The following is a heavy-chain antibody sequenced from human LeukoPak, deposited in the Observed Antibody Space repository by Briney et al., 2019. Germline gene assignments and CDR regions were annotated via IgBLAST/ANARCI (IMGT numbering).Heavy chain of an antibody. D-gene: IGHD5-24*01. J-gene: IGHJ4*02. CDR3: AKSRGWLQIWDY. Sequence: GGSLRLSCAASGFTFSSYAMNWVRQAPGKGLEWVSLIRGNGGNTYYADSVKGRFTISRDNSKNTLYPQMNRLRAEDTAVYYCAKSRGWLQIWDYWGQGTLVSVSS. CDR2: IRGNGGNT. V-gene: IGHV3-23*01. CDR1: GFTFSSYA.